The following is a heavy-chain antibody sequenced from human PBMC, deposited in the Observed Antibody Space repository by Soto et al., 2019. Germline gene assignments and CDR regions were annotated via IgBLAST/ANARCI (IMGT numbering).Heavy chain of an antibody. CDR1: GYTFTSYY. CDR2: INPSGGST. J-gene: IGHJ6*02. V-gene: IGHV1-46*01. D-gene: IGHD1-26*01. CDR3: ARDWGRIVGATTQYYYGMDV. Sequence: ASVKVSCKASGYTFTSYYMHWVRQAPGRGLEWMGIINPSGGSTSYAQKFQGRVTMTRDTSTSTVYMELSSLRSEDTAVYYCARDWGRIVGATTQYYYGMDVWGQGATVTVSS.